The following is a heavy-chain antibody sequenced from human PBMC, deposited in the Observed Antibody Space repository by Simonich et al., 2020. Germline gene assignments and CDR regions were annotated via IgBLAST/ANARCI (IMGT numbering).Heavy chain of an antibody. V-gene: IGHV1-2*02. Sequence: QVQLVQSGAEVKKPGASVKVSCKASGYTFTGYYMHWVRQAPGQGLEWRGWINPNSGGKNYAQKFQGRVPMTRDTSISTAYMELSRLRSDDTAVYYCARGRLTGDKGAFDIWGQGTMVTVSS. D-gene: IGHD7-27*01. CDR2: INPNSGGK. CDR1: GYTFTGYY. J-gene: IGHJ3*02. CDR3: ARGRLTGDKGAFDI.